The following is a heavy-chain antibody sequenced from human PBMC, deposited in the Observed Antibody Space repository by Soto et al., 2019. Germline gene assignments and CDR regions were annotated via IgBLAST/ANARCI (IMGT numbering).Heavy chain of an antibody. CDR2: IDHSGST. Sequence: SETLSLTCAVYGGSFVGYYWSWIRQPPGKGLEWIGEIDHSGSTNYNPSLKSRVTISVDTSKNQFSLKLSSLTAADTAVYYCARAPVYSSDWSATGNLDSWGQGPLVTVSS. CDR1: GGSFVGYY. CDR3: ARAPVYSSDWSATGNLDS. D-gene: IGHD6-19*01. J-gene: IGHJ4*02. V-gene: IGHV4-34*01.